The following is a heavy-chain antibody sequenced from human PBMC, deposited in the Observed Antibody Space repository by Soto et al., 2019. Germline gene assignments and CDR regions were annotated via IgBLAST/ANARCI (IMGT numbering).Heavy chain of an antibody. V-gene: IGHV3-23*01. CDR3: ASSPPTDCGDYFDS. J-gene: IGHJ4*02. CDR1: GFPFSSYA. CDR2: ISASGGST. D-gene: IGHD4-17*01. Sequence: QTGGSLRLSCAASGFPFSSYAMTWVRQAPGKGLEWVSGISASGGSTFYADFVKGRVTISRDNSKKMVHLQMDSLRAEDTAVYYCASSPPTDCGDYFDSWGQGTLVTVSS.